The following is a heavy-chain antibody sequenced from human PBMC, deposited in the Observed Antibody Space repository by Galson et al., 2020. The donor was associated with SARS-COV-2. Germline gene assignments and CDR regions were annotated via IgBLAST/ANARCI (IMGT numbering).Heavy chain of an antibody. Sequence: TGGSLRLSCAASGFTFSSYAMSWVRQAPGKGLEWVSAISGSGGSTYYADSVKGRFTISRDNSKNTLYLQMNSLRAEDTAVYNCAKGERITMIVVVTVFDYWGQGTLVTVSS. V-gene: IGHV3-23*01. CDR1: GFTFSSYA. CDR3: AKGERITMIVVVTVFDY. J-gene: IGHJ4*02. CDR2: ISGSGGST. D-gene: IGHD3-22*01.